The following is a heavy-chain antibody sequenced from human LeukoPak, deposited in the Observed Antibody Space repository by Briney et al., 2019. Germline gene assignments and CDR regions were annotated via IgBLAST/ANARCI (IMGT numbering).Heavy chain of an antibody. J-gene: IGHJ4*02. D-gene: IGHD3-22*01. V-gene: IGHV4-4*02. CDR2: MYLSGTT. CDR3: AGLVGRYSSGLYYYYFDY. CDR1: GDSINSLDL. Sequence: SETLSLTCTISGDSINSLDLWSWVRQPPGKGLEWIGEMYLSGTTHSNPSVKSRVTISIDKSKNQFFLNLSSVTAADTAVYYCAGLVGRYSSGLYYYYFDYWGQGTLVTVSS.